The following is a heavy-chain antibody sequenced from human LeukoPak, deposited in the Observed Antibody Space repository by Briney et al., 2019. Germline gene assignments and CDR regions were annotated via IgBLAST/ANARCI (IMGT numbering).Heavy chain of an antibody. CDR2: TNPNSGGT. Sequence: ASVKVSCKASGYTFTGYYMHWVRQAPGQELEWMGWTNPNSGGTNYAQKFQGRVTMTRDTSISTAYMELSRLRSDDTAVYYCARVAYDSSGFPFLDYWGQGTLVTVSS. V-gene: IGHV1-2*02. CDR1: GYTFTGYY. D-gene: IGHD3-22*01. J-gene: IGHJ4*02. CDR3: ARVAYDSSGFPFLDY.